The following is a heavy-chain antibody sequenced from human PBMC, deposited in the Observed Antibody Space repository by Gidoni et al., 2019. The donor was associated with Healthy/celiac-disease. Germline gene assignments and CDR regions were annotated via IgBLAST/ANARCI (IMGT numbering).Heavy chain of an antibody. CDR1: GGSISSSSYY. D-gene: IGHD2-8*02. CDR3: ARHPLVPSIDY. Sequence: QLQLQESGPGLVKPSATLSLTCTVSGGSISSSSYYWGWIRQPPGKGLEWIGSIYYSGSTYYNPSLKSRVTISVDTSKNQFSLKLSSVTAADTAVYYCARHPLVPSIDYWGQGTLVTVSS. CDR2: IYYSGST. V-gene: IGHV4-39*01. J-gene: IGHJ4*02.